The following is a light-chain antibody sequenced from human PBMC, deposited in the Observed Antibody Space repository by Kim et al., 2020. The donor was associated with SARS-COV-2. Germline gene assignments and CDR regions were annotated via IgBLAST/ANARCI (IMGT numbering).Light chain of an antibody. CDR1: QSVSSN. CDR3: QQYNNWPPWT. V-gene: IGKV3-15*01. J-gene: IGKJ1*01. CDR2: QAS. Sequence: ELVMTQSPATLSVSPGERATLSCRASQSVSSNLAWYQQKPGQAPRLLIYQASTRATGIPARFSGSGSGTEFTLTISSLQSEDFAVYYCQQYNNWPPWTFGQGTKVDIK.